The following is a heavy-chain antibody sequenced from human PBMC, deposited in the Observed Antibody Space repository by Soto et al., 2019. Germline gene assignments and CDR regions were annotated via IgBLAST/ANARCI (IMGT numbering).Heavy chain of an antibody. CDR1: GGSFSGYY. CDR2: INHSGST. J-gene: IGHJ6*02. V-gene: IGHV4-34*01. CDR3: ARGPFPRITMVRGVVHYYYYGMDV. Sequence: QVQLQQWGAGLLKPSETLSLTCAVYGGSFSGYYWSWIRQPPGKGLEWIGEINHSGSTNYNPSLKSRVTISVDTSKNQFSLKLSSVTAADTAVYYCARGPFPRITMVRGVVHYYYYGMDVWGQGTTVTVSS. D-gene: IGHD3-10*01.